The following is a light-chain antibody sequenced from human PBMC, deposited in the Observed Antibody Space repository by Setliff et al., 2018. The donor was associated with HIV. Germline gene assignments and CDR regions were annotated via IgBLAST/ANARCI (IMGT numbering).Light chain of an antibody. V-gene: IGLV2-14*03. CDR3: CSLTSTSSYV. J-gene: IGLJ1*01. CDR2: DVS. CDR1: SSDIGGYKS. Sequence: QSALTQPASVSGSPGQSITISCTGTSSDIGGYKSVSWYQQHPGKAPKLMIYDVSNRPSGVSNRFSGSKSGNTASLTISGLQAEDEADYYCCSLTSTSSYVFRTGTKVTVL.